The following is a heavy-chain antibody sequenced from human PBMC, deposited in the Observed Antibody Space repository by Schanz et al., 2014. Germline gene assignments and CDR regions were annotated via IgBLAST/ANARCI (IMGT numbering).Heavy chain of an antibody. D-gene: IGHD1-26*01. CDR2: IFLNDGGT. J-gene: IGHJ4*02. Sequence: QVQLVQSGAEVKEPGASVKLSCKSSGYTFTDYYMQWVRQAPGQGLEWLGTIFLNDGGTHSAEKFQGRIIMTRDTSTSTVYLDLSSLRSEDTAVYYCARERPRKGDFDYWGQGTLVTGSS. V-gene: IGHV1-46*01. CDR1: GYTFTDYY. CDR3: ARERPRKGDFDY.